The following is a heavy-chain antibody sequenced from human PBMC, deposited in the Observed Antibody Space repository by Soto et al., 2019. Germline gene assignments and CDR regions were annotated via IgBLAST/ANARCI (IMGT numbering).Heavy chain of an antibody. CDR2: ISGSSTST. Sequence: EVQLLESGGGLVQPGGSLRLSCAASGFTFSNYVMNWVRQAPGQGLEWVSAISGSSTSTYLADSVRGRFTISRDNSKNTLYLQMNSLRAEDTDVYYCAKGSASARPYYFDYWGQGTLVTVSS. D-gene: IGHD6-6*01. J-gene: IGHJ4*02. V-gene: IGHV3-23*01. CDR3: AKGSASARPYYFDY. CDR1: GFTFSNYV.